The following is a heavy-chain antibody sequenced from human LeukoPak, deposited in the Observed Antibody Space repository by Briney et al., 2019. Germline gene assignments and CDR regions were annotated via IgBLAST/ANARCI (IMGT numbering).Heavy chain of an antibody. CDR3: ARDPYFDWLLDGDFDY. CDR1: GFTFSSYS. J-gene: IGHJ4*02. Sequence: PGGSLRLSCAASGFTFSSYSMNWVRQAPGKGLDWVSSISSSSSYIYYADSVKGRFTISRDNAKNSLYLQMNSLRAEDTAVYYCARDPYFDWLLDGDFDYWGQGTLVTVSS. CDR2: ISSSSSYI. V-gene: IGHV3-21*01. D-gene: IGHD3-9*01.